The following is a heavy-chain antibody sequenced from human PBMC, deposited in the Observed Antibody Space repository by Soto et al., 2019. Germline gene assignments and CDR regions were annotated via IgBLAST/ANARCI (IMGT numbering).Heavy chain of an antibody. CDR3: ARDRIYDYVWGSYRYPDAFDI. J-gene: IGHJ3*02. Sequence: PSETLSLTCTVSGGSISSYYWSWIRQPPGKGLEWIGYIYYSGSTNYNPSLKSRVTISVDTSKNQFSLKLSSVTAADTAVYYCARDRIYDYVWGSYRYPDAFDIWGQGTMVTVSS. D-gene: IGHD3-16*02. V-gene: IGHV4-59*01. CDR2: IYYSGST. CDR1: GGSISSYY.